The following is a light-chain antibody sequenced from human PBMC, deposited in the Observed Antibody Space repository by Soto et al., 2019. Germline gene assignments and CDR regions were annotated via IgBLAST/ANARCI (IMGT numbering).Light chain of an antibody. Sequence: EIVMTQSPATLSVSPGERATLSCRASQSVSSNLAWYQQKPGQAPRLLIYGASTRATGIPARFSGSGSGTACTLTISSLQSEDFAVYDCQQYNNWPPITFGQGTRLEIK. CDR2: GAS. J-gene: IGKJ5*01. CDR1: QSVSSN. CDR3: QQYNNWPPIT. V-gene: IGKV3-15*01.